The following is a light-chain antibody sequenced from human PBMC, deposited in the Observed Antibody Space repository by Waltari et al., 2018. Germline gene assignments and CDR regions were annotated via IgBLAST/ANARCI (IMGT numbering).Light chain of an antibody. CDR1: SSNIGAGYD. CDR2: RDD. Sequence: QSVLTQPPSVSGAPGQSVTISCTGSSSNIGAGYDVHWYQQIPGSAPKVLIYRDDNRPSGVPGRCSGSKSGTLASLSVTGLHSEDEADYFCQSYDRDLNAVLFGGGTKLTVL. V-gene: IGLV1-40*01. J-gene: IGLJ3*02. CDR3: QSYDRDLNAVL.